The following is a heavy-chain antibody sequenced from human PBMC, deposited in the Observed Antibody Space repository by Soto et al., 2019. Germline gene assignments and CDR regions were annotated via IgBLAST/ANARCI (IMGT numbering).Heavy chain of an antibody. Sequence: EVQLVESGGGLVQPGGSLRLSCAASKFTFSSYWMSWVRQPPGKGLEWVSNIKQDGSEKQYVDSVRGRFTISRDNAKNSLYLQMNSLRVEDTAMYYCARLIWNGYQNYFDYWGQGTLVTVSS. CDR2: IKQDGSEK. D-gene: IGHD3-3*01. J-gene: IGHJ4*02. V-gene: IGHV3-7*01. CDR3: ARLIWNGYQNYFDY. CDR1: KFTFSSYW.